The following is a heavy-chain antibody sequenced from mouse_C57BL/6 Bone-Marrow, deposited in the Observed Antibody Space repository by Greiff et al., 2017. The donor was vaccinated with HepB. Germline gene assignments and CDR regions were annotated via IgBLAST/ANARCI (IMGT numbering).Heavy chain of an antibody. D-gene: IGHD2-4*01. CDR1: GFTFSSYA. CDR2: ISSGGDYI. V-gene: IGHV5-9-1*02. J-gene: IGHJ3*01. CDR3: TRGINSWFAY. Sequence: EVKVEESGEGLVKPGGSLKLSCAASGFTFSSYAMSWVRQTPEKRLEWVAYISSGGDYIYYADTVKGRFTISRDNARNTLYLQMSSLKSEDTAMYYCTRGINSWFAYWGQGTLVTVSA.